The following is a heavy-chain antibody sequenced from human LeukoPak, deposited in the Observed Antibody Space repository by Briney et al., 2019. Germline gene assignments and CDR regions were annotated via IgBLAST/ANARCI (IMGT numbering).Heavy chain of an antibody. D-gene: IGHD1-26*01. CDR2: IHPGDSDT. CDR3: ARHPIVGDSQSWFDP. V-gene: IGHV5-51*01. CDR1: GYSFTSYW. J-gene: IGHJ5*02. Sequence: KAGESLKISCKGYGYSFTSYWIAWVRQMPGKGLEWVGIIHPGDSDTRYSPSFEGQVTISADESISTAYLQWSSLTASDTAIYYCARHPIVGDSQSWFDPWGQGTLVTVSS.